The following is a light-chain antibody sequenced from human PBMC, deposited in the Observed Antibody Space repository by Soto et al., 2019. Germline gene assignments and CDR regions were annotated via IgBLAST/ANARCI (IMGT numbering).Light chain of an antibody. J-gene: IGLJ1*01. V-gene: IGLV4-69*01. CDR2: LNSDGSH. Sequence: QPVLTQSPSASASLGASVKLTCTLSSWHSSYAIAWHQQQPEKGPRYLMKLNSDGSHSKGDGIPDRFSGSSSGAERYLTISSLQSEDEADYYCQTWGTGILVFXTGTKVTVL. CDR1: SWHSSYA. CDR3: QTWGTGILV.